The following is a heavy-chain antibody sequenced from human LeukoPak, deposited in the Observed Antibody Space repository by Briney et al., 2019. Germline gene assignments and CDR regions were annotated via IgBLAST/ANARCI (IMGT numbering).Heavy chain of an antibody. Sequence: GGSLRPSCAASEFMFNTYAMHWVRQAPRKGLEWVAIISYDGGNNYFADSVKGRFTISRDNSKNTLYLQMNSLRAEDTAVYYCAQPTEGVIAAAPYYYYAMDVWGQGTTVTVSS. V-gene: IGHV3-30-3*01. CDR1: EFMFNTYA. D-gene: IGHD6-13*01. CDR3: AQPTEGVIAAAPYYYYAMDV. J-gene: IGHJ6*02. CDR2: ISYDGGNN.